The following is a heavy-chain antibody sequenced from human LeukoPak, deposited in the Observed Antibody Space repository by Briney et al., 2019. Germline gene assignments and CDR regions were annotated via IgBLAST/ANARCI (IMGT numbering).Heavy chain of an antibody. D-gene: IGHD3-22*01. J-gene: IGHJ4*02. V-gene: IGHV3-21*04. Sequence: PGGSLRLSCAASGFTFSSYAMSWVRQAPGKGLEWVSSTTSSSSYIYYADSVKGRFTISRDNAKNSLYLQMNSLRAEDTAVYYCARDYYDSSGYYYMDYWGQGTLVTVSS. CDR3: ARDYYDSSGYYYMDY. CDR1: GFTFSSYA. CDR2: TTSSSSYI.